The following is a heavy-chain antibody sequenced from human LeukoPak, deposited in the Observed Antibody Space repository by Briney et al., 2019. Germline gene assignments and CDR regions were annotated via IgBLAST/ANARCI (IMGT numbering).Heavy chain of an antibody. CDR3: ARGLGIRREWFDP. CDR1: GGSFSGYY. CDR2: INHSGST. V-gene: IGHV4-34*01. Sequence: PSETLSLTCAVYGGSFSGYYWSWIRQPPGKGLEWIGEINHSGSTNYNPSLKRRGTISVDTSKNQFSLKRSSVTAADTAVYYCARGLGIRREWFDPWGQGTLVTVSS. J-gene: IGHJ5*02. D-gene: IGHD1-14*01.